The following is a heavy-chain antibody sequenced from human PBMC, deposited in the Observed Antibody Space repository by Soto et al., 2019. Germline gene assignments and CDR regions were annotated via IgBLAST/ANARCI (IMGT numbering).Heavy chain of an antibody. Sequence: ASVKVSCKASGGTFSSYAISWVRQAPGQGLEWMGGIIPIFGTANYAQKFQGRVTITADESTSTAYMELSSLRSEDTAVYYCARHLSGSYCFYYWGQGTLVTVSS. J-gene: IGHJ4*02. CDR3: ARHLSGSYCFYY. CDR1: GGTFSSYA. D-gene: IGHD3-10*01. V-gene: IGHV1-69*13. CDR2: IIPIFGTA.